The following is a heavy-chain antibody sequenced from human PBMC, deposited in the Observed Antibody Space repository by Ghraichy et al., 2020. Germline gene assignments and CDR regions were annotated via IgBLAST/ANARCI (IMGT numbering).Heavy chain of an antibody. D-gene: IGHD6-13*01. CDR2: IYYSGST. CDR3: AVGSSSWSSGEAFDY. CDR1: GGSISSSSYY. J-gene: IGHJ4*02. V-gene: IGHV4-39*01. Sequence: GSLRLSCTVSGGSISSSSYYWGWIRQPPGKGLEWIGSIYYSGSTYYNPSLKSRVTISVDTSKNQFSLKLSSVTAADTAVYYCAVGSSSWSSGEAFDYWGQGTLVTVSS.